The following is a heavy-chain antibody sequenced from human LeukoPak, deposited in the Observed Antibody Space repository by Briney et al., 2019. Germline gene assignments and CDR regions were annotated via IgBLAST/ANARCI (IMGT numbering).Heavy chain of an antibody. J-gene: IGHJ6*02. D-gene: IGHD3-10*01. CDR1: GFTFSDYY. Sequence: GSLRLSCAASGFTFSDYYMSWIRQAPGKGLEWVSYIISSGSTIYYADSVKGRFTISRDNAKNSLYLQMNSLRAEDTAVYYCARRGVLWFGELFYCGMDVWGQGTTVTVSS. CDR3: ARRGVLWFGELFYCGMDV. V-gene: IGHV3-11*01. CDR2: IISSGSTI.